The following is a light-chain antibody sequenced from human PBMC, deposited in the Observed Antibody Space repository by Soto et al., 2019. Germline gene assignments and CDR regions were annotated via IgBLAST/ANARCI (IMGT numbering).Light chain of an antibody. V-gene: IGKV1-39*01. CDR1: QSSVSY. Sequence: DIQMTQSPSSLSASVGDRVTITCRASQSSVSYLNWYRQKPGKAIKLLLYAAANLQSGVPSRFSGSGSGTDVTLTIGRLQPDDFTTYFYQQTDSSPQTFGNGIKMDVK. CDR3: QQTDSSPQT. CDR2: AAA. J-gene: IGKJ1*01.